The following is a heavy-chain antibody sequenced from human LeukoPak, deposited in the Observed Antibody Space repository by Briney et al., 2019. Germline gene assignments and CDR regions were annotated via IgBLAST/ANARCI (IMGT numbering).Heavy chain of an antibody. J-gene: IGHJ6*02. CDR2: ISYDGNSK. D-gene: IGHD2/OR15-2a*01. CDR3: ARVIISTKYYSGLDV. Sequence: GGSLRLSCAGSGFTFSTYVIHWVRQTPGKGLEWAALISYDGNSKYYADSVRGRFTISRDNSKNTVYLQMDSLRPEDTAAYYCARVIISTKYYSGLDVWGQGTTVTVSS. V-gene: IGHV3-30*03. CDR1: GFTFSTYV.